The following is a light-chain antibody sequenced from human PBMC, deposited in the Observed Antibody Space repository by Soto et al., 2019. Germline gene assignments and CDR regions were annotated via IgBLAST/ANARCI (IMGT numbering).Light chain of an antibody. CDR3: QQYNTYSAT. CDR1: QNIVNW. J-gene: IGKJ5*01. V-gene: IGKV1-5*01. Sequence: DVQMTQSPSTLSASVGDRVTITCRASQNIVNWLAWYQQRPGKPPKILIYGASTLESGVPSRFSGSGSGTEFTLTITDLQPGDFATCFCQQYNTYSATFGQGTRLDNK. CDR2: GAS.